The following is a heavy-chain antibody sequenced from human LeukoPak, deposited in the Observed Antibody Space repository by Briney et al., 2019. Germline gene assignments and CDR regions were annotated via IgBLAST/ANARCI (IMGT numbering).Heavy chain of an antibody. J-gene: IGHJ5*02. V-gene: IGHV4-59*08. CDR2: IYYSGST. CDR3: ARHPRFDYYGSGSYYNWFGP. D-gene: IGHD3-10*01. CDR1: GGSISSYY. Sequence: SETLSLTCTVSGGSISSYYWSWIRQPPGKGLEWIGYIYYSGSTNYNPSLKSRVTISVDTSKNQFSLKLSSVTAADTAVYYCARHPRFDYYGSGSYYNWFGPWGQGTLVTVSS.